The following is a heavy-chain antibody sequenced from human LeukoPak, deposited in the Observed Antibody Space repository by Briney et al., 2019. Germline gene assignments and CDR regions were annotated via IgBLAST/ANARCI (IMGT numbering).Heavy chain of an antibody. CDR2: ISAYNGDT. V-gene: IGHV1-18*01. Sequence: VASVKVSCKASGYTFTSYGISWVRQAPGQGLEWMGWISAYNGDTNYAQKLQGRVTMTTDTSPSTAYMELRSLRSDDTAVYYCARGGPAPHRITLIVVASSTDAFDIWGQGTMVTVSS. J-gene: IGHJ3*02. CDR1: GYTFTSYG. D-gene: IGHD3-22*01. CDR3: ARGGPAPHRITLIVVASSTDAFDI.